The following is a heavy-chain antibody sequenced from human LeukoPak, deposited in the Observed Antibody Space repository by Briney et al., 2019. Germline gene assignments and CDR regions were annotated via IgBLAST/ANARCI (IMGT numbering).Heavy chain of an antibody. CDR1: GFTFSSYA. Sequence: PGGSLRLSCAASGFTFSSYAMSWVRQAPGKGLEWVSYISSSGSTIYYADSVKGRFTISRDNAKNSLYLQMNSLRAEDTAVYYCARGGSSFSDYYYGMDVWGQGTTVTVSS. D-gene: IGHD6-13*01. J-gene: IGHJ6*02. CDR2: ISSSGSTI. CDR3: ARGGSSFSDYYYGMDV. V-gene: IGHV3-48*04.